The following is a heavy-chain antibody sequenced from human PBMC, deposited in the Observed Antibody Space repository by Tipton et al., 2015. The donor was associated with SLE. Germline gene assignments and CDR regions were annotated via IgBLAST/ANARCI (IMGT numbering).Heavy chain of an antibody. CDR1: GGSISNSSYY. V-gene: IGHV4-39*07. J-gene: IGHJ2*01. CDR2: IFYSGST. CDR3: ARRPPYQPRNEYFDL. D-gene: IGHD2-2*01. Sequence: TLSLTCTVSGGSISNSSYYWGWIRQPPGKGLESIGNIFYSGSTYYNPSLKRRVTMSVDTSKSQFSLKLSSVTATDTAVYYCARRPPYQPRNEYFDLWGRGTLVTVSS.